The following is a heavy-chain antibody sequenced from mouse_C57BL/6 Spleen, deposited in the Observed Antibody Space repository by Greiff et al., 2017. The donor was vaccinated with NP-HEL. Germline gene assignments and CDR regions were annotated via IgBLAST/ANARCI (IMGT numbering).Heavy chain of an antibody. D-gene: IGHD2-4*01. CDR2: IWRGGST. CDR1: GFSLTSYG. V-gene: IGHV2-5*01. CDR3: AKKLSTMIKDYAMDY. Sequence: QVHVKQSGPGLVQPSQSLSITCTVSGFSLTSYGVHWVRQSPGKGLEWLGVIWRGGSTDYNAAFMSRLSITKDNSKSQVFFKMNSLQADDTAIYYCAKKLSTMIKDYAMDYWGQGTSVTVSS. J-gene: IGHJ4*01.